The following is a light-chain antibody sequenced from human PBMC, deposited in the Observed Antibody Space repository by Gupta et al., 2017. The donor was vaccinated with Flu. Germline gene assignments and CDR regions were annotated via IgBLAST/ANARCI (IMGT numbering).Light chain of an antibody. CDR2: GAS. J-gene: IGKJ1*01. CDR1: QSVISSY. CDR3: QQYCSSTWT. V-gene: IGKV3-20*01. Sequence: GTLSLSPGERATLSCSASQSVISSYLAWYQQKPGQAPRLLIYGASSRATGIPDRFSGSGSGTDFTLTISRLEPEDFAVYYCQQYCSSTWTFGQGTKVEIK.